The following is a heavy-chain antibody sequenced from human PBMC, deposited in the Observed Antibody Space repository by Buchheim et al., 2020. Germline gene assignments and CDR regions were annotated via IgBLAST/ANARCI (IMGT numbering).Heavy chain of an antibody. CDR2: VSSSGSFI. CDR3: ARGGLTGTSWDAFDI. D-gene: IGHD1-7*01. CDR1: GFTFSDYA. V-gene: IGHV3-21*02. J-gene: IGHJ3*02. Sequence: EVQLVESGGGLVKPGGSLRLSCAASGFTFSDYAINWVRQAPGKGLEWVSSVSSSGSFIYYADSVKGRFTISRYNAKNYMYLQMSSLRAEDAAVYYCARGGLTGTSWDAFDIWGQGT.